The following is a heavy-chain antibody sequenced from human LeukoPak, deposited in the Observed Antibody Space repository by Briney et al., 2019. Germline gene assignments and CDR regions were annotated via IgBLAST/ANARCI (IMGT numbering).Heavy chain of an antibody. CDR2: IKQDGSER. D-gene: IGHD6-13*01. CDR1: GFTFSNLW. CDR3: ATSTAAAGTD. Sequence: GGSLRLSCAASGFTFSNLWMSWVRQAPGKGLKWVANIKQDGSERYYVDSVKGRFTISKDNAQNSLYLQMNSLRAEDTAIYYCATSTAAAGTDWGQGTLVTVSS. V-gene: IGHV3-7*03. J-gene: IGHJ4*02.